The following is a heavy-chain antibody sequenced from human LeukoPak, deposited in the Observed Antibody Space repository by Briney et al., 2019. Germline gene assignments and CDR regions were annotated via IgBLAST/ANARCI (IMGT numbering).Heavy chain of an antibody. Sequence: ASVKVSCKASGYTFTRYGIRWVQQAPGQGLEWMGWISAYNGNTNYAQKLQGRVTMTTDTSTSTAYMELRSLRSDDTAVYYCARVVDIVVVPAARVYMDVWGKGTTVTVSS. CDR1: GYTFTRYG. D-gene: IGHD2-2*01. CDR3: ARVVDIVVVPAARVYMDV. J-gene: IGHJ6*03. V-gene: IGHV1-18*01. CDR2: ISAYNGNT.